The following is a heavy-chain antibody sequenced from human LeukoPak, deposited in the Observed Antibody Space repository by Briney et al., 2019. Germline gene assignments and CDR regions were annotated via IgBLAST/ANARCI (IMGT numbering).Heavy chain of an antibody. V-gene: IGHV3-73*01. J-gene: IGHJ5*02. Sequence: GGSLKLSCAASGFTFSGSSMHWVRQASGKGLEWVGRIRTKPYTYATAYAASVSGRFTISRDDSKNMVYLQMNSVKTEDTAVYYCTTPNDGNWFDPWGQGTLVTVSS. D-gene: IGHD1-1*01. CDR1: GFTFSGSS. CDR3: TTPNDGNWFDP. CDR2: IRTKPYTYAT.